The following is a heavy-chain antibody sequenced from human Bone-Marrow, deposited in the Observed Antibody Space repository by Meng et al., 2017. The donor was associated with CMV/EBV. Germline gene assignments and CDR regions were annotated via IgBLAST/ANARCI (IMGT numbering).Heavy chain of an antibody. CDR2: IYNSGST. J-gene: IGHJ4*02. CDR1: DDSISSYD. D-gene: IGHD2-2*01. V-gene: IGHV4-59*01. CDR3: ARETGDCSSTSCSFFDY. Sequence: GSLRLSCPVSDDSISSYDWSWIRQPPGKGLEWIGDIYNSGSTNNNPSLQRRVIISVDTSKNQFPLKVRSVTAADTAVYYCARETGDCSSTSCSFFDYWGQGTLVTVSS.